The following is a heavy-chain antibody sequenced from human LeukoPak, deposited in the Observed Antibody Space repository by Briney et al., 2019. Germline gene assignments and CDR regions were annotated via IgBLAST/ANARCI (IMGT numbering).Heavy chain of an antibody. V-gene: IGHV4-38-2*02. D-gene: IGHD3-3*01. J-gene: IGHJ4*02. CDR3: ARAFGVVIYFDY. CDR1: GYSISSGYY. Sequence: PSEPLSLTCTVSGYSISSGYYWGWIRQPPGKGLEWIGSIHHSGSIYNNPSLKSRVTISVDTSKSQFSLKLSSVTAADTAVYYCARAFGVVIYFDYWGQGTLVTVSS. CDR2: IHHSGSI.